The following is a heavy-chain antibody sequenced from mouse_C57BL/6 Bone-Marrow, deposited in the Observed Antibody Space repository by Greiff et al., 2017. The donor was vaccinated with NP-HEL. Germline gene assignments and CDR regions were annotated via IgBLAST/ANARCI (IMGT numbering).Heavy chain of an antibody. CDR3: TRQLRHVAY. V-gene: IGHV5-9-1*02. Sequence: VKLMESGEGLVKPGGSLKLSCAASGFTFSSYAMSWVRQTPEKRLEWVAYISSGGDYIYYADTVKGRFTISRDNARNTLYLQMSSLKSEDTAMYYCTRQLRHVAYWGQGTLVTVSA. CDR2: ISSGGDYI. CDR1: GFTFSSYA. D-gene: IGHD3-2*02. J-gene: IGHJ3*01.